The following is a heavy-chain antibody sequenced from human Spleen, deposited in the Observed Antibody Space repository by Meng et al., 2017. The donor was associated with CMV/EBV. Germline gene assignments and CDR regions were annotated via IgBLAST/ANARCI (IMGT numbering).Heavy chain of an antibody. V-gene: IGHV4-31*02. D-gene: IGHD1-7*01. CDR2: IYNSGRT. Sequence: VSGGSLSSGGCSWNWIRQYPGKGLEWIGNIYNSGRTYYKTSLKSRVNISIDPSKNQFSLKVNSVTAADTAVYYCARGISGTTDFLGHWGQGTLVTVSS. CDR3: ARGISGTTDFLGH. J-gene: IGHJ4*02. CDR1: GGSLSSGGCS.